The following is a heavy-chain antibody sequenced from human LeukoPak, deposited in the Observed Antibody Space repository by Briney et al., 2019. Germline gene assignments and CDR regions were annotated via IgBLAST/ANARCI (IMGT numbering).Heavy chain of an antibody. Sequence: GGSLRLSCAASGFTVSSNEMSWVRQAPGKGLEWVSSISGGSTYYADSVKGRFTISRDNSKNTLYLQMNSLRAEDTAVYYCEKDLAQYSTYLHGAFDIWGQGTMVTVSS. D-gene: IGHD6-6*01. V-gene: IGHV3-38-3*01. CDR2: ISGGST. J-gene: IGHJ3*02. CDR1: GFTVSSNE. CDR3: EKDLAQYSTYLHGAFDI.